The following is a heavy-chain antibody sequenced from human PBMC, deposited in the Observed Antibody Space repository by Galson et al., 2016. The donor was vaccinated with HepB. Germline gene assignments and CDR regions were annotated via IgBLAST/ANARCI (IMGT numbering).Heavy chain of an antibody. D-gene: IGHD6-19*01. J-gene: IGHJ2*01. V-gene: IGHV3-15*01. CDR3: VTDHGAVGSPVGRFFDL. Sequence: SLRLSCAASGFAFSNAWMTWVRQAPGMGLEWVGRIKSRRDGGTAQYAAPVKGRFTISRDDSKKTFFLEMDSLKPEDTAVYYCVTDHGAVGSPVGRFFDLWGRGVLVTVSS. CDR1: GFAFSNAW. CDR2: IKSRRDGGTA.